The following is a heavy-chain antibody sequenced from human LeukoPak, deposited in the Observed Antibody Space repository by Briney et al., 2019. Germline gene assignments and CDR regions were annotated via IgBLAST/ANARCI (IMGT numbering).Heavy chain of an antibody. CDR3: ARAEYYDSSGYNYGGEVLGFFDY. CDR1: GGSISSYY. J-gene: IGHJ4*02. CDR2: IYYSGST. D-gene: IGHD3-22*01. V-gene: IGHV4-59*08. Sequence: PSETPSLTCTASGGSISSYYWSWIRQPPGKGLEWIGYIYYSGSTNYNPSLKSRVTISVDTSKNQFSLKLSSVTAADTAVYYCARAEYYDSSGYNYGGEVLGFFDYWGQGTLVTVSS.